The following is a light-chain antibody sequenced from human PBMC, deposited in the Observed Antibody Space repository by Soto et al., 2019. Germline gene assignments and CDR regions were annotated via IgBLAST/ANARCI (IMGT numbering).Light chain of an antibody. Sequence: EIVMTQFPATLAVSPGERATLSCRASQSVSSNLAWYQQRPGQAPRLLIYGASTRATGIPARFSGSGSGTEFTLTISSLQSEDFAVYYCQQYNDWWTFGQGTKADIK. CDR1: QSVSSN. CDR3: QQYNDWWT. J-gene: IGKJ1*01. V-gene: IGKV3-15*01. CDR2: GAS.